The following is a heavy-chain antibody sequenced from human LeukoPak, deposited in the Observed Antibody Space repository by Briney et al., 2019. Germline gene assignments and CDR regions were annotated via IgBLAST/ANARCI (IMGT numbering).Heavy chain of an antibody. D-gene: IGHD3-3*01. CDR3: ARADYDFWSGPTYYFDY. Sequence: ASVTVSCKASGYTFTSYYMHWVRQAPGQGLEWMGIINPSGGSTSYAQKFQGRVTMTRDTSTSTVYMELSSLRSEDTAVYYCARADYDFWSGPTYYFDYWGQGTLVTVSS. CDR2: INPSGGST. CDR1: GYTFTSYY. J-gene: IGHJ4*02. V-gene: IGHV1-46*01.